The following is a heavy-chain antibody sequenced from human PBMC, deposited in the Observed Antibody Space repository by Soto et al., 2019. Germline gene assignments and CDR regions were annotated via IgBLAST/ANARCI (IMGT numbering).Heavy chain of an antibody. CDR1: GYTFTSYA. CDR3: ARVGCGSSIDY. V-gene: IGHV1-8*02. D-gene: IGHD6-13*01. CDR2: MNPNSGNT. J-gene: IGHJ4*02. Sequence: GASVKVSCKASGYTFTSYAMNWVRQATGQGLEWMGWMNPNSGNTGYAQEFQGRVTMTRNTSISTAYMELNSLRYEDTAVYYCARVGCGSSIDYWGQGTLVTVSS.